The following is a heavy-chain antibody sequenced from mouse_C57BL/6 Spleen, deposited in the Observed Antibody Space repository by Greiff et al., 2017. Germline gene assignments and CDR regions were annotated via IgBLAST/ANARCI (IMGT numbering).Heavy chain of an antibody. CDR3: ATLGRYFDV. V-gene: IGHV1-42*01. CDR1: GYSFTGYY. D-gene: IGHD3-3*01. Sequence: VQLKQSGPELVKPGASVKISCKASGYSFTGYYMNWVKQSPEKSLEWIGEINPSTGGTTYNQKFKAKATLTVDKSSSTAYMQLKSLTSEDSAVYYCATLGRYFDVWGTGTTVTVSS. J-gene: IGHJ1*03. CDR2: INPSTGGT.